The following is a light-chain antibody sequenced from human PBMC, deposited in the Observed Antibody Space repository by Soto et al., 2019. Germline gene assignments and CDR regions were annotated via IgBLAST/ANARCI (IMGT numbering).Light chain of an antibody. V-gene: IGKV3-11*01. CDR3: QQRSNWPWK. CDR1: QRISGY. CDR2: DAS. J-gene: IGKJ1*01. Sequence: EIVLTQSPATLSLSPLERATRSFMASQRISGYLGWYQQKPGQAPRLLIYDASNRATGIPVRFSGSGSGTDYTLTITNLEPEDFAIYYCQQRSNWPWKFGQGTKVDIK.